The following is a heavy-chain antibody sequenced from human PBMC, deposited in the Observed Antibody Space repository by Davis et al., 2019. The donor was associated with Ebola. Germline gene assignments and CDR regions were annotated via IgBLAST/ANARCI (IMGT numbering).Heavy chain of an antibody. D-gene: IGHD3-22*01. CDR1: GDSISSSNW. CDR2: IYHSGST. Sequence: SETLSLTCAVSGDSISSSNWWSWVRQPPGKGLEWIGEIYHSGSTNYNPSLKSRVTIPVDKAKNQFSLKLNSVTAADTAVYYCARDYYDSSGYLYYFDSWGQGTLVTVSS. V-gene: IGHV4-4*02. CDR3: ARDYYDSSGYLYYFDS. J-gene: IGHJ4*02.